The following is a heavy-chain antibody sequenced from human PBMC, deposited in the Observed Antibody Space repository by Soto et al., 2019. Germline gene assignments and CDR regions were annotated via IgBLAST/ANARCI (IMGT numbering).Heavy chain of an antibody. V-gene: IGHV2-5*02. Sequence: SGPTLVNPTQTLTLTCTFSWFSLSTSGVGVGWIRQPPGKALECLALIYWDNDKRYSPSLKSRLTITKDTSKNQVVLTMTNMDPVDTATYYCAHRRHYYDTSGPSNYFDYWGQGTLVTVSS. CDR2: IYWDNDK. CDR3: AHRRHYYDTSGPSNYFDY. J-gene: IGHJ4*02. CDR1: WFSLSTSGVG. D-gene: IGHD3-22*01.